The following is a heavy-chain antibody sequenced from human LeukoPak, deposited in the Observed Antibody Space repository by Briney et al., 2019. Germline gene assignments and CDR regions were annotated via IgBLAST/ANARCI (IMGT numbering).Heavy chain of an antibody. CDR3: ARERGVVRGSSWYGAFDI. J-gene: IGHJ3*02. CDR2: IYYSGST. Sequence: SETLSLTCTVSGGSISSSSYYWGWIRQPPGKGLEWIGSIYYSGSTYYNPSLKSRVTISVDTSKNQFSLKLSSVTAADTAVYYCARERGVVRGSSWYGAFDIWGQGTMVTVSS. D-gene: IGHD6-13*01. CDR1: GGSISSSSYY. V-gene: IGHV4-39*07.